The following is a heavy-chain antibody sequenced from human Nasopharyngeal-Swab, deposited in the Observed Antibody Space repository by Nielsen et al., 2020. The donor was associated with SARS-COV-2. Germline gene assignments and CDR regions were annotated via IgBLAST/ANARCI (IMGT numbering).Heavy chain of an antibody. Sequence: VRQAPGQGLELVSSISSSSSYIYYADSVKGRFTISRDNAKNSLYLQMNSLRAEDTAVYYCARDLGYSSGWSGGGDGFDIWGQGTMVTVSS. CDR2: ISSSSSYI. CDR3: ARDLGYSSGWSGGGDGFDI. J-gene: IGHJ3*02. D-gene: IGHD6-19*01. V-gene: IGHV3-21*01.